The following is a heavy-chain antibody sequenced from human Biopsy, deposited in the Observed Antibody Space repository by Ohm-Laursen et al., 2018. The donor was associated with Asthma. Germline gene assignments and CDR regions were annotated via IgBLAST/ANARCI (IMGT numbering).Heavy chain of an antibody. J-gene: IGHJ6*02. Sequence: SSVKVSCKASGDPFSNYAISWVRQVPGQGLEWMGGLIPVLGTPDHAQMFEGRVTITADESTSTAYMELSSLSSEDTAVYYCARGYSGSDRIVYYYSGLEVWGQGTTVTVSS. CDR2: LIPVLGTP. CDR3: ARGYSGSDRIVYYYSGLEV. CDR1: GDPFSNYA. D-gene: IGHD5-12*01. V-gene: IGHV1-69*01.